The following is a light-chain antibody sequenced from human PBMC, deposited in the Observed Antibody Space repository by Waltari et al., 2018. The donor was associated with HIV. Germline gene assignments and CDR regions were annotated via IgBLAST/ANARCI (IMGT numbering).Light chain of an antibody. J-gene: IGKJ3*01. CDR1: QSVLYSSNNKNY. CDR3: QQYYITPFT. CDR2: WAS. Sequence: DIVMTQSPDSLAVSLGERATINCKSSQSVLYSSNNKNYLAWYQQKPGQPPKLLIYWASTRESGVPDRISGSGSGTDFTLTISSLQAEDVAVYYCQQYYITPFTFGPGTKVDIK. V-gene: IGKV4-1*01.